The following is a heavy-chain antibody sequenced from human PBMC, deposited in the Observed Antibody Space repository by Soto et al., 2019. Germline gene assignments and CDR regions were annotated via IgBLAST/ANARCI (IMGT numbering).Heavy chain of an antibody. J-gene: IGHJ4*02. CDR3: ARDWGGSGSYYNSLLDY. CDR1: GGTFSSYA. Sequence: QVQLVQSGAEVKKPGSSVKVSCKASGGTFSSYAISWVRQAPGQGLEWMGGIIPIFGTASYAQKFQGRVTITADKSTSTAYMELSSLRSEDTAVYYCARDWGGSGSYYNSLLDYWGQGTLVTVSS. D-gene: IGHD3-10*01. CDR2: IIPIFGTA. V-gene: IGHV1-69*06.